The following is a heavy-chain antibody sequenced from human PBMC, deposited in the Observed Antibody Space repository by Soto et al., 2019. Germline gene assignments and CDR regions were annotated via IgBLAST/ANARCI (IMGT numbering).Heavy chain of an antibody. CDR3: VRDLDGSGSYYTDY. Sequence: QIQLVQSGAEVKKPGASVKVSCKASGYTFSIYGINWVRQAPGQGLEWMGWTSPNNGNTKYAQNLQGRVTMTTDTSTSTAYMELRSLRPDDTAVYYCVRDLDGSGSYYTDYWGQGTLVTVSS. CDR1: GYTFSIYG. D-gene: IGHD3-10*01. CDR2: TSPNNGNT. J-gene: IGHJ4*02. V-gene: IGHV1-18*01.